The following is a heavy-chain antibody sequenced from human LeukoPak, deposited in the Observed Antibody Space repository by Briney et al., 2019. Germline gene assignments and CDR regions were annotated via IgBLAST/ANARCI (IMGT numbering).Heavy chain of an antibody. CDR1: GGSFSGYY. CDR2: INHSGST. V-gene: IGHV4-34*01. J-gene: IGHJ2*01. Sequence: PSETLSLTCAVYGGSFSGYYWSWIRQPPGKGLEWIGEINHSGSTNYNPSLKSRVTISVDTSKNQFSLKLSSVTAADTAVCYCAAPRYTRYFDLWGRGTLVTVSS. D-gene: IGHD3-16*02. CDR3: AAPRYTRYFDL.